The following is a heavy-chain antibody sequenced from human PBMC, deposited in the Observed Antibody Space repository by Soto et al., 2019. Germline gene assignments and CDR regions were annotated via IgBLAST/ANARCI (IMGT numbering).Heavy chain of an antibody. CDR3: AREGVVVVPAAHPTYNWFDP. V-gene: IGHV1-18*04. D-gene: IGHD2-2*01. CDR2: ISAYNGNT. Sequence: ASVKVSCKASGYTFTSYGISWVRQAPGRGLEWMGWISAYNGNTNYAQKLQGRVTMTTDTSTSTAYMELRSLRSDDTAVYYCAREGVVVVPAAHPTYNWFDPWGQGTLVTVSS. CDR1: GYTFTSYG. J-gene: IGHJ5*02.